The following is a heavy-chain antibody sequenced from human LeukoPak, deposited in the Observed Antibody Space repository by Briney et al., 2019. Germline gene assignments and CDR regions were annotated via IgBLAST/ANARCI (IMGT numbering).Heavy chain of an antibody. J-gene: IGHJ6*02. CDR1: GYTFTGYY. V-gene: IGHV1-2*02. D-gene: IGHD3-3*01. Sequence: GASVKVSCKASGYTFTGYYMHWVRQAPGQGLEWMGWINPNSGGTNYAQKFQGRVTMTRDTSISTAYMELSSPRSEDTAVYYCARGPTIFGVVIKYYYYYGMDVWGQGTTVTVSS. CDR3: ARGPTIFGVVIKYYYYYGMDV. CDR2: INPNSGGT.